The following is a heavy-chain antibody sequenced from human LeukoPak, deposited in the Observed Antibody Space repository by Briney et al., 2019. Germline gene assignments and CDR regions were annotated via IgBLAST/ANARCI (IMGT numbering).Heavy chain of an antibody. CDR2: IYPGDSDT. V-gene: IGHV5-51*01. D-gene: IGHD6-6*01. J-gene: IGHJ4*02. CDR1: GCSFTSYW. CDR3: ARHDEQLVPFDY. Sequence: GASLKISCKGAGCSFTSYWIGGVRQMPGKGLEGMGIIYPGDSDTRYSPSFKGQVTISADKSISTAYLQWSSLKASDTAMYYCARHDEQLVPFDYWGQGTLVTVSS.